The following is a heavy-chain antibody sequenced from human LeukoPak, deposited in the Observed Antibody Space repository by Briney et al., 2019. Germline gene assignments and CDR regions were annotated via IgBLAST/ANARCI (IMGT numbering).Heavy chain of an antibody. D-gene: IGHD1-7*01. Sequence: GGSPRLSCAASGFAFSNNAMTWVRQAPGKGLEWVSAISGNGVHLYYADSVKGRFTISRDNSKNTVYLQMNSLTPEDTAMYYCARDRLELLYWGQGTLVTVSS. V-gene: IGHV3-23*01. J-gene: IGHJ4*02. CDR2: ISGNGVHL. CDR3: ARDRLELLY. CDR1: GFAFSNNA.